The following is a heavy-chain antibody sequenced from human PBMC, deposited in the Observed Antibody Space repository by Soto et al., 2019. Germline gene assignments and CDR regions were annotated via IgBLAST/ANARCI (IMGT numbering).Heavy chain of an antibody. D-gene: IGHD4-4*01. CDR2: NYYSGST. V-gene: IGHV4-31*03. CDR1: GGSISSGGYY. J-gene: IGHJ4*02. CDR3: ARGGDYSSFDY. Sequence: QVQLQESGPGLVKPSQTLSLTCTVSGGSISSGGYYWSWIRQHPGKGLEWSGSNYYSGSTYYHPSLKSRVTISVDTSKNQFSLKLSSVTAADTAVYYCARGGDYSSFDYWGQGTLVTVSS.